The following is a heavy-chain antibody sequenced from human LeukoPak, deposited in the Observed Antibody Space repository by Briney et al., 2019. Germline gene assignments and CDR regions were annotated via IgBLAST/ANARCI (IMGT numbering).Heavy chain of an antibody. Sequence: SETLSLTCTVSSGSINNNTFYWGWVRQPPGRGLEWLGGLYYSGSTYYNPSLKSRIAISVDTSKNHFSLKMRSVTAADTAVYYCARRSDSGSDDGEDYFDNWGQGTLVTVSS. J-gene: IGHJ4*02. CDR3: ARRSDSGSDDGEDYFDN. D-gene: IGHD1-26*01. CDR1: SGSINNNTFY. CDR2: LYYSGST. V-gene: IGHV4-39*02.